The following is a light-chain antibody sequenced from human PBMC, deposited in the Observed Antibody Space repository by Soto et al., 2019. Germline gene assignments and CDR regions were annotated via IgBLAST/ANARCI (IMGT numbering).Light chain of an antibody. V-gene: IGKV1D-13*01. CDR2: DGS. Sequence: AIQVTQSPSSLSASVGDIVTISCRTSQGFGSPVAWYQQTPWKPPRRLIYDGSTVLSGVPTRFSGSGSGTNFTLAISSLQPEDFATYYCKHFYDYPRSFGRGPKVDI. CDR1: QGFGSP. CDR3: KHFYDYPRS. J-gene: IGKJ3*01.